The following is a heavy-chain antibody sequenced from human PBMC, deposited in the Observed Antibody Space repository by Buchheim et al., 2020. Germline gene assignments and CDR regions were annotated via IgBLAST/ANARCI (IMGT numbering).Heavy chain of an antibody. V-gene: IGHV4-34*01. D-gene: IGHD3-16*01. CDR2: INHSGST. J-gene: IGHJ6*02. Sequence: QVQLQQWGAGLLKPSETLSLTCAVYGGSFSGYYWSWIRQPPGKGLEWIGEINHSGSTNYNPSLKSRVTISVDTSKNQFSLKLSSVAAADTAVYYCARIGGSYYYYYGMDVWGQGTT. CDR1: GGSFSGYY. CDR3: ARIGGSYYYYYGMDV.